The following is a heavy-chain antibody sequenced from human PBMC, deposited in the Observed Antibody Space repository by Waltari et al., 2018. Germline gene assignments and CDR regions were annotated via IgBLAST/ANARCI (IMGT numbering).Heavy chain of an antibody. J-gene: IGHJ6*02. Sequence: QVQLVESGGGVVQPGRSLRLSCAASGFTFSSYAMPWVRQAPGKGLEWVAVISYDGSNKYYADSVKGRFTISRDNSKNTLYLQMNSLRAEDTAVYYCARDGQQRYYDILTGYFTYYYYGMDVWGQGTTVTVSS. CDR2: ISYDGSNK. CDR1: GFTFSSYA. CDR3: ARDGQQRYYDILTGYFTYYYYGMDV. V-gene: IGHV3-30*16. D-gene: IGHD3-9*01.